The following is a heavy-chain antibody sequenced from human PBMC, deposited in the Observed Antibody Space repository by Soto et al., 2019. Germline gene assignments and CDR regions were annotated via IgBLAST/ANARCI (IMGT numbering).Heavy chain of an antibody. V-gene: IGHV3-23*01. Sequence: GGSLRLSCAASGFTFSSYAMSWVRQAPGKGLEWVSAISGSGGSTYYADSVKGRFTISRDNSKNTLYLQMNSLRAEDTAVYYCAKEVYYDILTGPPNPFDYWGQGTLVTVSS. CDR2: ISGSGGST. CDR3: AKEVYYDILTGPPNPFDY. D-gene: IGHD3-9*01. CDR1: GFTFSSYA. J-gene: IGHJ4*02.